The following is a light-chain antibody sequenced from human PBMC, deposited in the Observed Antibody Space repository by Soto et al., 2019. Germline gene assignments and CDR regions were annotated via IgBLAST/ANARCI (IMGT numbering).Light chain of an antibody. J-gene: IGKJ1*01. CDR1: QSVSSN. CDR3: QQYNNWPWT. V-gene: IGKV3-15*01. CDR2: GAS. Sequence: EIVMTQSPATLSVSPGERATLSCRASQSVSSNLAWYHQKPGQAPRLLIYGASTRATGIPARFSGSGSGTEFTLTISSLQSEDFAVYYCQQYNNWPWTFGQGNKVEIK.